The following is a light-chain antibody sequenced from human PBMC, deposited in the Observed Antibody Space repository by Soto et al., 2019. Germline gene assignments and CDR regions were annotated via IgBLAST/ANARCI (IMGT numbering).Light chain of an antibody. V-gene: IGKV3D-20*02. CDR3: QQRSSWPFT. J-gene: IGKJ3*01. CDR2: GAS. CDR1: QSVDSSH. Sequence: EIVLTQSPGTLSLSPGERATLSCRASQSVDSSHLAWYQHRPGRAPRLLVYGASRRATGVPDRFSGSGSGTHFTLSIRRLESEDFAVYYCQQRSSWPFTFGPGTKVDIK.